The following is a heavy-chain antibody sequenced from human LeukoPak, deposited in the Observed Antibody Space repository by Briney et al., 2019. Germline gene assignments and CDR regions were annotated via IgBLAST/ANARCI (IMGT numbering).Heavy chain of an antibody. Sequence: RGASVKVSCKASGYTFTSYAIHWVRQAPGQRLEWMGWISAGNGNTKYSQNFQGRVTFISNTSATTAFMELSSLRSEDAAVYYCARDSGSGSSDYWGQGTLVTVSS. CDR1: GYTFTSYA. J-gene: IGHJ4*02. CDR2: ISAGNGNT. CDR3: ARDSGSGSSDY. V-gene: IGHV1-3*01. D-gene: IGHD1-26*01.